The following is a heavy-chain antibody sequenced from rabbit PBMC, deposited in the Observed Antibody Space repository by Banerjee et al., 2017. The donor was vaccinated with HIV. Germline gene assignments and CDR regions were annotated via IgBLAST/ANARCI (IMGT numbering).Heavy chain of an antibody. D-gene: IGHD8-1*01. CDR2: IDTGDGST. Sequence: QSLEESGGDLVKPGASLTLTCTASGFSFSGRYYMCWVRQAPGKGLEWIGCIDTGDGSTYYASWAKGRFTTSKTSSTTVTLQMTSLTAADTATYFCARGSGSSYDLWGPGTLVTVS. V-gene: IGHV1S40*01. J-gene: IGHJ4*01. CDR1: GFSFSGRYY. CDR3: ARGSGSSYDL.